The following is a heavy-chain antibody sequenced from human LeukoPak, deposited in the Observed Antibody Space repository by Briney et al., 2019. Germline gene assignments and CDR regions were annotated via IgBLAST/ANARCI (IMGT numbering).Heavy chain of an antibody. V-gene: IGHV3-9*01. J-gene: IGHJ4*02. CDR1: GFTFDDYA. D-gene: IGHD6-13*01. CDR2: ISWNSGNI. Sequence: GGSLRLSCAASGFTFDDYAMHWVRQAPGKGLEWVSGISWNSGNIGYADSVKGRFTISRDNAKNSLYLQMNSLRAEDTALYYCAKDIDSSSWYYFDYWGQGTLVTVSS. CDR3: AKDIDSSSWYYFDY.